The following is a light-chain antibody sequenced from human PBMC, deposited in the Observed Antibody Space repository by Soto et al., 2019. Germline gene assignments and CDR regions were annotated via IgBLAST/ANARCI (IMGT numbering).Light chain of an antibody. J-gene: IGKJ4*02. Sequence: DIRMTQSPSSLSASVGDRVTFTCQASQGMRNYLNWYQVKPGRAPKLLVYDVSTLEPGVPSRFSGSGYGSYFTFTINNLQAEDVATYDCQQYDSLPLTFGGGTKVEIK. CDR1: QGMRNY. CDR3: QQYDSLPLT. V-gene: IGKV1-33*01. CDR2: DVS.